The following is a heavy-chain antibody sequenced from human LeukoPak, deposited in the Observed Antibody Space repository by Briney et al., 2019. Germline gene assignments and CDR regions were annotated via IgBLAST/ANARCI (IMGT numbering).Heavy chain of an antibody. CDR3: ARESTMVRSFEWSPFDY. CDR1: GDSVSSNSAA. V-gene: IGHV6-1*01. D-gene: IGHD3-3*01. Sequence: SQTLSLTCAISGDSVSSNSAAWNWIRQSPSRGLEWLGRTYYRSKWYNDYAVSVESRITINPDTSKNQFSLQLNSVTPEDTAVYYCARESTMVRSFEWSPFDYWGQGTLVTVSS. CDR2: TYYRSKWYN. J-gene: IGHJ4*02.